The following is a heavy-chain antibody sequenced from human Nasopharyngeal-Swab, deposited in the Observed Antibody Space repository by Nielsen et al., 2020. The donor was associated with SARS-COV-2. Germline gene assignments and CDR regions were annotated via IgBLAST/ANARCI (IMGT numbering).Heavy chain of an antibody. CDR1: GGSISSGGYY. Sequence: SETLSLTCTVSGGSISSGGYYWSWIRQHPGKGLEWIGYIYYSGSTYYNPSLKSRVTISVDTSKNQFSLKLSSVTAADTAVYYCARGGTTIFGVVRQFDYWGQGTLVTVSS. CDR3: ARGGTTIFGVVRQFDY. V-gene: IGHV4-31*03. J-gene: IGHJ4*02. CDR2: IYYSGST. D-gene: IGHD3-3*01.